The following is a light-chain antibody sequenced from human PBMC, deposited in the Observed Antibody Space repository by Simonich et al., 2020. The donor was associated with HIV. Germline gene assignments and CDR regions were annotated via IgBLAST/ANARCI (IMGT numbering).Light chain of an antibody. Sequence: DIVMTQTPLSLSVTPGQPASISCKSSQSLLHSDGKTYFYWYLQKPGQSPQLLIYEVSSRFSGVPDRFSGSGSGTDFTLTISSLEPEDFAVYYCQQRSNWPLTFGGGTKVEIK. J-gene: IGKJ4*01. CDR1: QSLLHSDGKTY. V-gene: IGKV2-29*02. CDR3: QQRSNWPLT. CDR2: EVS.